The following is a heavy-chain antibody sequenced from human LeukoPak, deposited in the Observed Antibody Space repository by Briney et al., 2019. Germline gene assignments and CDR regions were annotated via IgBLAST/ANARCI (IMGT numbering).Heavy chain of an antibody. CDR2: IYYSGST. V-gene: IGHV4-59*08. Sequence: SETLSLTCTVSGGSISSYYWSWIRQPPGKGLEWIGYIYYSGSTYYNPSLESRVTISVDTSKNQFSLKLNSVTAADSAVYYCARRGGTWVNFDYWGQGTLVTVSS. CDR1: GGSISSYY. D-gene: IGHD6-25*01. J-gene: IGHJ4*02. CDR3: ARRGGTWVNFDY.